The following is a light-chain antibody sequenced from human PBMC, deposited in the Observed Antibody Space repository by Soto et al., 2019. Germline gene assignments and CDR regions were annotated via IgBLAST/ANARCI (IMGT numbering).Light chain of an antibody. CDR2: SAF. V-gene: IGKV3-20*01. J-gene: IGKJ1*01. CDR3: QYYGSSPWT. Sequence: EIVLTQSPGTLSLSPGERGTLSCRASQSVSSNYLAWYQQKPGQAPRLLIYSAFSRATGIPDWFSGSGSGTDLTLTISRLEPEDFAVYYWQYYGSSPWTFGQGTKVESK. CDR1: QSVSSNY.